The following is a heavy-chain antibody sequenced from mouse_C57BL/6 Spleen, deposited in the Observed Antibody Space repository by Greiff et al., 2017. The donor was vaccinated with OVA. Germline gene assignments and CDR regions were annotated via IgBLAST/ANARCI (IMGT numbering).Heavy chain of an antibody. D-gene: IGHD3-2*02. V-gene: IGHV5-4*01. CDR2: ISDGGSYT. CDR3: AREGRAQAWFAY. J-gene: IGHJ3*01. Sequence: EVQVVESGGGLVKPGGSLKLSCAASGFTFSSYAMSWVRQTPEKRLEWVATISDGGSYTYYPDNVKGRFTISRDNAKNNLYLQMSHLKSEDTAMYYCAREGRAQAWFAYWGQGTLVTVSA. CDR1: GFTFSSYA.